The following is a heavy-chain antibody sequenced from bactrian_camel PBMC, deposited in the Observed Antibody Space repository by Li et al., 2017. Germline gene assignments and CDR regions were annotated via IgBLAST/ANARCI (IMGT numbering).Heavy chain of an antibody. CDR3: AAGPDVGREKRMTAMQLQAFHRNNY. CDR2: IAPVESE. CDR1: GLTFEGGH. D-gene: IGHD1*01. V-gene: IGHV3S55*01. Sequence: HVQLVESGGGSAHTGGSLRLSCAALGLTFEGGHKGWHRQAPGDEFELVSAIAPVESEFYVDSVKGRYTISVDYVEERLYLQMTSLKGEDTAVYYCAAGPDVGREKRMTAMQLQAFHRNNYWGQGTQVTVS. J-gene: IGHJ4*01.